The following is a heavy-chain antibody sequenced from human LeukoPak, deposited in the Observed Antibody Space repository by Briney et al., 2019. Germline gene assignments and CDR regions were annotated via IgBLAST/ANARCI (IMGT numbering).Heavy chain of an antibody. CDR2: IYYSGST. V-gene: IGHV4-31*03. D-gene: IGHD3-3*01. CDR1: GRSINSGGYF. CDR3: ARSRFYDYDFWSGYVPDAFDI. Sequence: MSSQTLSLTCCVSGRSINSGGYFWSWIRQHPGRGLEWIGYIYYSGSTYYNQSLKSRVTISVDTSKNQFSLNLSSVTAADTAVYYCARSRFYDYDFWSGYVPDAFDIWGQGTMVTVSS. J-gene: IGHJ3*02.